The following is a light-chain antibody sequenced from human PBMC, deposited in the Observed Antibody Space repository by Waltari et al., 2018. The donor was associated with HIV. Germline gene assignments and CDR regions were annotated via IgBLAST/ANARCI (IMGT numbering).Light chain of an antibody. CDR1: SSNIGSDN. CDR2: HNN. V-gene: IGLV1-51*01. J-gene: IGLJ2*01. Sequence: QSVLTQPPSVSAAPGQRVTISCSGSSSNIGSDNVAWYQRLPGTVPSLLISHNNKRPSEIPDRSSGSKSGTSATLGITGLQTGDEADYYCATWDKSLNALVFGGGTKLTVL. CDR3: ATWDKSLNALV.